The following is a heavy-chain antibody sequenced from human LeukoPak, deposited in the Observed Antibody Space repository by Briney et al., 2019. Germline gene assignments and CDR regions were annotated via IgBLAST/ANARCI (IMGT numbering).Heavy chain of an antibody. D-gene: IGHD7-27*01. Sequence: SETLSLTCAVYGGSFSGYYWSWIRQPPGKGLEWIGEINHSGSTNYNPSLKSRVTISVDTSKNQFSLKLSSVTAADTAVYYCAGPPGDPTVDYWGQGTLVTVSS. J-gene: IGHJ4*02. CDR2: INHSGST. CDR1: GGSFSGYY. CDR3: AGPPGDPTVDY. V-gene: IGHV4-34*01.